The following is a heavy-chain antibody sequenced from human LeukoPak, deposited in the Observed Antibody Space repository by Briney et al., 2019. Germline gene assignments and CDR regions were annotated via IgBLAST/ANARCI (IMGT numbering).Heavy chain of an antibody. CDR2: INPSGGST. Sequence: ASVKVTCKASGYTFTSYYMHWVRQAPGQGLEWMGIINPSGGSTSYAQKFQGRVTMTRDTSTSTVYMELSSLRSEYTAVYYCAREGGCSGGSCSSYYYYMDVWGKGTTVTVSS. D-gene: IGHD2-15*01. CDR1: GYTFTSYY. J-gene: IGHJ6*03. V-gene: IGHV1-46*01. CDR3: AREGGCSGGSCSSYYYYMDV.